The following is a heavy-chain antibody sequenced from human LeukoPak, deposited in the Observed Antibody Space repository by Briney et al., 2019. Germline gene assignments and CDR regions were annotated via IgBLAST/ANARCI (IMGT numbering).Heavy chain of an antibody. CDR1: GFIFSNCW. J-gene: IGHJ4*02. CDR3: GGSGYYYFDY. CDR2: IKYDGSGT. V-gene: IGHV3-7*03. Sequence: GGSLRLSCAASGFIFSNCWMSWVRQAPGKGLEWVANIKYDGSGTYYADSVKGRFTISRDNSKNTLYLQMNSLRAEDTAVYYCGGSGYYYFDYWGQGTLVTVSS. D-gene: IGHD3-22*01.